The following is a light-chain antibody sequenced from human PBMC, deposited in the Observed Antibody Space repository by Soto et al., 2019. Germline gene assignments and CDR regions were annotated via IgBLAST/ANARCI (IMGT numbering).Light chain of an antibody. V-gene: IGKV1-5*01. CDR1: QRIGTW. Sequence: DIQVTQSPATLSAFVGDRVTISCRARQRIGTWLAWSQQKPGNAPNLLIYDASTLESGVPSRFSGSGSGTEYTLNISSLQPEDVAAYYCQDNNSYPVSFGQGPRL. J-gene: IGKJ5*01. CDR2: DAS. CDR3: QDNNSYPVS.